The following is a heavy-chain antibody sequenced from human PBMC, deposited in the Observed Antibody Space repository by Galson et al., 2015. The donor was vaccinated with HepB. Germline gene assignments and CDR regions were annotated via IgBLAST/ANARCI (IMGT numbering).Heavy chain of an antibody. CDR2: ISYDGSNK. D-gene: IGHD3-22*01. CDR1: GFTFSRYG. V-gene: IGHV3-30*18. J-gene: IGHJ4*02. Sequence: SLRLSCAASGFTFSRYGMHWVRQAPGKGLEWVAVISYDGSNKYYADSVKGRFTISRDNSKNTLYLQMNSLRAEDTAVYYCAKDYYDSSGYYFGRFDYWGQGTLVTVSS. CDR3: AKDYYDSSGYYFGRFDY.